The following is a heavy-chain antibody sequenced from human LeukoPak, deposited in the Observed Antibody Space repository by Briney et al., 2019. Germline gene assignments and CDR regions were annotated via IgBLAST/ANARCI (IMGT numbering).Heavy chain of an antibody. CDR1: GGSISSYY. Sequence: SETLSLTCTVSGGSISSYYWSWIRQPPGKGLEWIGDIYYSGSTNYNPSLKSRVTISVDTSKNQFSLRLSSATAADTAVYYSARLASGSYGPLTPFDYWGQGTLVTVSS. J-gene: IGHJ4*02. CDR3: ARLASGSYGPLTPFDY. V-gene: IGHV4-59*08. D-gene: IGHD1-26*01. CDR2: IYYSGST.